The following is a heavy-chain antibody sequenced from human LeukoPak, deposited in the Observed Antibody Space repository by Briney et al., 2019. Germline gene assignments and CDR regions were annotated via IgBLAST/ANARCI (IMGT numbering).Heavy chain of an antibody. J-gene: IGHJ5*02. D-gene: IGHD2-15*01. Sequence: GGSLRLSCAASGFTFSSYWMHWVRQAPGKGLVWVSRINSDGSSTSYADSVKGRFTISRDNAENTLYLQMNSLRAEDTAVYYCARGPRWYCSGGSCYSWFDPWGQGTLVTVSS. CDR3: ARGPRWYCSGGSCYSWFDP. V-gene: IGHV3-74*01. CDR2: INSDGSST. CDR1: GFTFSSYW.